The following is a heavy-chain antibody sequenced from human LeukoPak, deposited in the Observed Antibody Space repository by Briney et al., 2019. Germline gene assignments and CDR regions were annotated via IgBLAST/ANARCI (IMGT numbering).Heavy chain of an antibody. V-gene: IGHV1-46*01. J-gene: IGHJ4*02. CDR2: INPSGGST. D-gene: IGHD6-13*01. CDR1: GHIFTDYY. Sequence: ASVKVSCRASGHIFTDYYIHWVRQAPGEGLEWMGIINPSGGSTSYAQKFQGRVTMTRDMSTSTVYMELSSLRSEDTAVYYCAKIAAAGQYYFDYWGQGTLVTVSS. CDR3: AKIAAAGQYYFDY.